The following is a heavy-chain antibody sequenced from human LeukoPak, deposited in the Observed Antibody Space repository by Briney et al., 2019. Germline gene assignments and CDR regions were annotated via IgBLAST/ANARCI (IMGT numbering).Heavy chain of an antibody. CDR1: GYTFTGYY. V-gene: IGHV1-2*02. CDR2: INPNSCGT. J-gene: IGHJ4*02. Sequence: GASVKVSCKASGYTFTGYYMHWVRQAPGQGLEWMGWINPNSCGTNYAQKFQGRVTMTRDTSISTAYMGLSRLRSYDTAVYFCARLPPTYYDFWSGSDYFDYWGQGTLVTVSS. CDR3: ARLPPTYYDFWSGSDYFDY. D-gene: IGHD3-3*01.